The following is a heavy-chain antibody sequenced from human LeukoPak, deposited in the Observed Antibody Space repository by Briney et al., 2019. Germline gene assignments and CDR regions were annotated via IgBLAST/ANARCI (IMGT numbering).Heavy chain of an antibody. CDR1: GYSFTTYW. CDR2: IYPGDSHT. CDR3: ARHGGSYYNSYDY. Sequence: GESLKISCKGSGYSFTTYWIAWVRQMPGKGLECMGIIYPGDSHTRYSPSFQGQVTISADKSINTAYLQWTSLKASDTAMYYCARHGGSYYNSYDYWGQGTLVTVSS. D-gene: IGHD1-26*01. V-gene: IGHV5-51*01. J-gene: IGHJ4*02.